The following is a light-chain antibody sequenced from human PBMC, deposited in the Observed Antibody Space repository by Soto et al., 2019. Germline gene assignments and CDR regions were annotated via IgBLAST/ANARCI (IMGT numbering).Light chain of an antibody. V-gene: IGKV3-11*01. CDR3: QQRSTWPLT. Sequence: EIVLTQSPATLSLSPGDRATLSCRASQSIGIYLAWYQQTPGQSPRLLIYEASNRATGVPAKFSGTGSGTDFTLTISSLESEDFGTYYCQQRSTWPLTFGGGTRVEI. CDR1: QSIGIY. CDR2: EAS. J-gene: IGKJ4*01.